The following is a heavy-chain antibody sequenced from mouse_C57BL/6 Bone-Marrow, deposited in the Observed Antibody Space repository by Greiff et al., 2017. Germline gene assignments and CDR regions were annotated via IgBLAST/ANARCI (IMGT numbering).Heavy chain of an antibody. D-gene: IGHD2-2*01. CDR3: ATVSTMVTTGGFAY. CDR1: GYTFTSYW. J-gene: IGHJ3*01. V-gene: IGHV1-50*01. CDR2: IDPSDSYT. Sequence: QVQLQQPGAELVKPGASVKLSCKASGYTFTSYWMQWVKQRPGQGLEWIGEIDPSDSYTNYNQKFKGKATLTVDTSSSTAYLQLSSLTSEDSAVYYCATVSTMVTTGGFAYGGQGTLVTVSA.